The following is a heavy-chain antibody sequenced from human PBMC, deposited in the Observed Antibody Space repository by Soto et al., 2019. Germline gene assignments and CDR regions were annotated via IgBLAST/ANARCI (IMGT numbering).Heavy chain of an antibody. CDR2: IWYDGTNK. Sequence: GGSLRLSCAASGFTFSSYAMHWVRQAPGKGLEWVAIIWYDGTNKYYADSVKGRFTISRDNSKNTLYLQMNSLRAEDTAVYYCARGNYGDYGRDYFDYWGQGTLVTVSS. CDR3: ARGNYGDYGRDYFDY. D-gene: IGHD4-17*01. V-gene: IGHV3-33*01. J-gene: IGHJ4*02. CDR1: GFTFSSYA.